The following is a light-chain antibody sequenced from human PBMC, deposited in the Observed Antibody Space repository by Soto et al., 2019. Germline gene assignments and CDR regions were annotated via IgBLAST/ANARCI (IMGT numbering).Light chain of an antibody. Sequence: QSVLTQPASVSGSLGQSITISCTGTSSDVGAYDYVSWYQQHPGKAPKLVISEVTNRPSGVSNRFSGSKSGNTASLTISGLQAEDEADYYCSSYTGSTTLGVFGGGTKLTVL. CDR1: SSDVGAYDY. V-gene: IGLV2-14*01. CDR3: SSYTGSTTLGV. J-gene: IGLJ3*02. CDR2: EVT.